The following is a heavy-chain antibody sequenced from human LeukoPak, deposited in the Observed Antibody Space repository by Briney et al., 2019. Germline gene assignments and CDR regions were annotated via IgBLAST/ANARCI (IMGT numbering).Heavy chain of an antibody. CDR2: IKQDGSEK. CDR1: GFTFSSYS. Sequence: GGSLRLSCAASGFTFSSYSMNWVRQAPGKGLEWVANIKQDGSEKYYVDSVKGRFTISRDNAKNSLYLQMNSLRAEDTAVYYCARDRENGDNFDYWGQGTLVTVSS. V-gene: IGHV3-7*01. J-gene: IGHJ4*02. CDR3: ARDRENGDNFDY. D-gene: IGHD7-27*01.